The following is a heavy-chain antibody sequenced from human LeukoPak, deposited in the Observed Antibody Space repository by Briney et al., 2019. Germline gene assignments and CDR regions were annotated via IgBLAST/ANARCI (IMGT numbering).Heavy chain of an antibody. CDR1: GYSFTNYY. CDR3: ARARDGSYLDY. V-gene: IGHV1-46*01. D-gene: IGHD1-26*01. Sequence: ASVKVSCKASGYSFTNYYMHWVRQAPGQGLEWMGIINPSGGNTTYAQKFQDRVTMTRDTSTSTVYMELSSLRSEGTAVYFCARARDGSYLDYWGQGTLVTVSS. CDR2: INPSGGNT. J-gene: IGHJ4*02.